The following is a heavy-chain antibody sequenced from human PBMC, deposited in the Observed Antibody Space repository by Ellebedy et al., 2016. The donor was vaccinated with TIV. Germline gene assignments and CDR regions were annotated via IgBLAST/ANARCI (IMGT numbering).Heavy chain of an antibody. CDR2: INQDGSVT. D-gene: IGHD2-8*01. J-gene: IGHJ5*02. CDR3: ARDWQWAFGP. Sequence: GGSLRLXXAASGLTSTSNWMHWLRQPPGKGLEWVANINQDGSVTNYVESVKGRFTISRDNSKNSQFLQMNSLRVEDTAVYYCARDWQWAFGPWGQGTLVTVSS. CDR1: GLTSTSNW. V-gene: IGHV3-7*01.